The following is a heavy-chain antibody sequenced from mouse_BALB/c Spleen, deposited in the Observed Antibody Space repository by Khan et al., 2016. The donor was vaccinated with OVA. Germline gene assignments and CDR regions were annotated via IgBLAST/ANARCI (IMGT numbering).Heavy chain of an antibody. J-gene: IGHJ2*01. V-gene: IGHV3-2*02. Sequence: EVQLQESGHGLVKPSQSLSLTCTVTGYSITSDYAWNWIRQFPGNKLEWMGYISYSGRTSYNPSLKSRISITRDTSKNQFFLQLNSVTTEDTTTYYCASSVSITTVVAACLDYWGQGTTRTGCS. D-gene: IGHD1-1*01. CDR3: ASSVSITTVVAACLDY. CDR2: ISYSGRT. CDR1: GYSITSDYA.